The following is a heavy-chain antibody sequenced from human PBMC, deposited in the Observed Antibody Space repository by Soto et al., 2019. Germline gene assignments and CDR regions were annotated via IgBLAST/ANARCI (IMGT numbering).Heavy chain of an antibody. CDR1: GLTFISYA. CDR3: AKRLFAIVVVGGYDI. Sequence: SGGSLRLSCVGSGLTFISYAMGWVRQAPGKGLEWVSDISGNGCSSYYADSVKGRFTISRDNSKNTLFLEMNSLRVEDTAVYYCAKRLFAIVVVGGYDIWGEGTKVTVSS. CDR2: ISGNGCSS. D-gene: IGHD5-18*01. J-gene: IGHJ3*02. V-gene: IGHV3-23*01.